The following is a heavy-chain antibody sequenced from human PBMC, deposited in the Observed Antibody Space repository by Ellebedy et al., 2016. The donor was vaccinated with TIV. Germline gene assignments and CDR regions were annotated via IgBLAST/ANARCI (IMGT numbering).Heavy chain of an antibody. D-gene: IGHD2-21*02. V-gene: IGHV1-2*02. CDR3: ARVPPDPKLHGDSDGPLDY. CDR2: LNCTTGAT. Sequence: AASVKVSCKASGFTFTDYYLHWVRHAPGQGPEGMGWLNCTTGATNYAQKFQGRVTLTRDTSISNAYMELWRLTYDDAAVYFCARVPPDPKLHGDSDGPLDYWGQGTLVIVSS. CDR1: GFTFTDYY. J-gene: IGHJ4*02.